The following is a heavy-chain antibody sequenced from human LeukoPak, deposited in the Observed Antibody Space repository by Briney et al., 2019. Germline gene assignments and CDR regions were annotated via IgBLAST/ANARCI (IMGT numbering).Heavy chain of an antibody. CDR2: IYYSGST. CDR3: ARLELGAAGRPLTYYFDY. CDR1: GGSISSYY. Sequence: SETLSLTCTVSGGSISSYYWSWIRQPPGKGLECIGYIYYSGSTNYNPSLKSRVTISVDTSKNQFSLKLSSVTAADTAVYYCARLELGAAGRPLTYYFDYWGQGTLVTVSS. J-gene: IGHJ4*02. D-gene: IGHD6-13*01. V-gene: IGHV4-59*08.